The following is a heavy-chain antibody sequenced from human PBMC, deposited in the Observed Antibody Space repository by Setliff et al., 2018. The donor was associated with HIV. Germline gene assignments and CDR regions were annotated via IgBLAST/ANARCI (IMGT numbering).Heavy chain of an antibody. J-gene: IGHJ4*02. CDR2: MNSRSGNI. CDR1: DYMFIDYY. Sequence: EASVKVSCKASDYMFIDYYIHWVRQAPGQGLEWMGWMNSRSGNIRYAQKFQGRVTMTRDTSISTAYMEFNSLTSEDTAIYYCASLEGLEKTRGEESDSWGQGTLVTVSS. CDR3: ASLEGLEKTRGEESDS. D-gene: IGHD3-3*01. V-gene: IGHV1-2*02.